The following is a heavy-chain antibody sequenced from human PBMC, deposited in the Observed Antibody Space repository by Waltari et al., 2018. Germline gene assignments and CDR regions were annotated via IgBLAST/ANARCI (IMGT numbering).Heavy chain of an antibody. D-gene: IGHD6-13*01. J-gene: IGHJ3*02. Sequence: QVQLQESGPGLVKPSQTLSLTCTVSGGSISSGSYYWSWIRPPAGKGLEWIGRIYTSGSTNYNPSLKSRVTISVDTSKNQFSLKLSSVTAADTAVYYCARERLIAAAGTPPFDIWGQGTMVTVSS. V-gene: IGHV4-61*02. CDR2: IYTSGST. CDR3: ARERLIAAAGTPPFDI. CDR1: GGSISSGSYY.